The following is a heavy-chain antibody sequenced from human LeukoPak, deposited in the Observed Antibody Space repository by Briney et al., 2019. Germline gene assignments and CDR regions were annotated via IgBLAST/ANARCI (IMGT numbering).Heavy chain of an antibody. J-gene: IGHJ2*01. CDR1: ADSISSSSSY. D-gene: IGHD3-22*01. Sequence: PSETLSLTCTVSADSISSSSSYWGWIRQPPGEGLEWIGSIYYSGSTYYNTSLKSRVTISVDTSKNQFSLKLSSVTAADTAVYYCARDGRSYFDSSRDLGEFDLWGRGTLVTVSS. V-gene: IGHV4-39*07. CDR3: ARDGRSYFDSSRDLGEFDL. CDR2: IYYSGST.